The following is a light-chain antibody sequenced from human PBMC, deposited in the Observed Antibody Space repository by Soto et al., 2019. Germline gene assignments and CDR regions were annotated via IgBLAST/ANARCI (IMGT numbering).Light chain of an antibody. Sequence: EIVMTQSPATLSVSPGERATFSCRASQSVSSNLAWYQQKPGQAPRLVLYGASTRATGVPARFSGSGSGTEFTLTISSLQSEDFAVYYCQQYNSWPPYTFGQGTKVDIK. CDR1: QSVSSN. J-gene: IGKJ2*01. CDR3: QQYNSWPPYT. V-gene: IGKV3-15*01. CDR2: GAS.